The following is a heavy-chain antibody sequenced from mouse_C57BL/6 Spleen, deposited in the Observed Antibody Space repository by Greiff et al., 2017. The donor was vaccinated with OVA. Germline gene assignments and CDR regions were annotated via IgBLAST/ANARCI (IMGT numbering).Heavy chain of an antibody. CDR2: IHPNSGST. D-gene: IGHD1-1*01. CDR1: GYTFTSYW. J-gene: IGHJ4*01. CDR3: ARSLTTVVGMDY. Sequence: VQLQQPGAELVKPGASVTLSCKASGYTFTSYWMHWVKQRPGQGLEWIGMIHPNSGSTNYNEKFKSKATLTVDKSSSTAYMQLSSLTSEDSAVYYCARSLTTVVGMDYWGQGTSVTVSS. V-gene: IGHV1-64*01.